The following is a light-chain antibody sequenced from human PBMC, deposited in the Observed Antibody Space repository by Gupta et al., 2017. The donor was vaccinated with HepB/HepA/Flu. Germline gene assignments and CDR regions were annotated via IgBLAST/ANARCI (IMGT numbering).Light chain of an antibody. J-gene: IGKJ2*01. Sequence: DVVLTQSPLSLPVTLGQPASISCRSSQSLVLSDGNTYLHWFQQRPGQSPRRLIYKVSNRDSGVPDRFSGSGSGTDFTLKISRVEAEDLGVYYCRQGEHWPLTFGQGTKLEIK. CDR3: RQGEHWPLT. CDR2: KVS. CDR1: QSLVLSDGNTY. V-gene: IGKV2-30*01.